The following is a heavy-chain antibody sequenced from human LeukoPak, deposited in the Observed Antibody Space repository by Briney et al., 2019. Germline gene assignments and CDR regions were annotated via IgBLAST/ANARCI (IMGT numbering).Heavy chain of an antibody. Sequence: GALRLSCAASGFTFSSYSMNWVRQAPGKGLEWVSSISSSSSYIYYADSVKGRFTISRDNAKNSLYLQMNGLRAEDTAVYYCARVGYYDSSGYRAFDIWGQGTMVTVSS. V-gene: IGHV3-21*01. CDR1: GFTFSSYS. CDR2: ISSSSSYI. D-gene: IGHD3-22*01. J-gene: IGHJ3*02. CDR3: ARVGYYDSSGYRAFDI.